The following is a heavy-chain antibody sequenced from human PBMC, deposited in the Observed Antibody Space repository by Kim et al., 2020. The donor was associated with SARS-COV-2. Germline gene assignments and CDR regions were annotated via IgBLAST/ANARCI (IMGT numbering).Heavy chain of an antibody. D-gene: IGHD5-12*01. Sequence: GGSLRLSCAASGFTFSSYSMNWVRQAPGKGLEWVSSISSSSSYIYYADSVKGRFTISRDNAKNSLYLQMNSLRAEDTAVYYCARDPGRDGYEPGAFDIWGQGTMVTVSS. CDR3: ARDPGRDGYEPGAFDI. CDR2: ISSSSSYI. V-gene: IGHV3-21*04. J-gene: IGHJ3*02. CDR1: GFTFSSYS.